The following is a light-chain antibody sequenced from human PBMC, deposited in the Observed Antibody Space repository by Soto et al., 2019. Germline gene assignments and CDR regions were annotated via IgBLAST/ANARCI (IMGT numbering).Light chain of an antibody. Sequence: VVTQSPATLSVFPGETATLSCRASQSVSSDLAWYQQRPGQAPRLLIYGASTRATGIPARFRGSGSGTEFRLTISSLQSEDFATYYCQQYNTWSPKMAFGRGTKV. V-gene: IGKV3-15*01. CDR1: QSVSSD. J-gene: IGKJ1*01. CDR3: QQYNTWSPKMA. CDR2: GAS.